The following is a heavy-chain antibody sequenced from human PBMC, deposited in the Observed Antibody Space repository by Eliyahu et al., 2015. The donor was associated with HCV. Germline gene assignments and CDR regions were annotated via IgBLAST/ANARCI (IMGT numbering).Heavy chain of an antibody. D-gene: IGHD1-26*01. Sequence: EVQLVESGGGLVQPGGSXRLSCAASGFXVXSNXMSWVRQAPGKGLEWVSVIYSGGSTYYADSVKGRFTISRDNSKNTLYLQMNSLRAEDTAVYYCARDTELDEVNFFDYWGQGTLVTVSS. CDR3: ARDTELDEVNFFDY. J-gene: IGHJ4*02. CDR2: IYSGGST. V-gene: IGHV3-66*01. CDR1: GFXVXSNX.